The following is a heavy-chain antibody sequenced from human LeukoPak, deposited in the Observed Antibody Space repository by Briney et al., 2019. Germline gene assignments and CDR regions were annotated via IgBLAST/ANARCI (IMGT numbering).Heavy chain of an antibody. J-gene: IGHJ1*01. CDR1: GFTFSSYG. V-gene: IGHV3-30*02. CDR2: IRYDGSNK. Sequence: PGGSLRLSCAASGFTFSSYGMHWVRQAPGKGLEWVAFIRYDGSNKYYADSVKGRFTISRDNSKNTLYLQMGSLRAEDMAVYYCARVADSYGGNPGLGGFQHWGQGTLVTVSS. CDR3: ARVADSYGGNPGLGGFQH. D-gene: IGHD4-23*01.